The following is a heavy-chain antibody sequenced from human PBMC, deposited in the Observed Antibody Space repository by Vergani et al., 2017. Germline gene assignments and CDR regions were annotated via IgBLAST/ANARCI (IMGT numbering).Heavy chain of an antibody. Sequence: EVQLLQSGGGVIQPGGSLRLSCAASGFTFSACPMTWVRQAPGKGLEWVSAISARYPSTYYADSVKGRLTISRDNSKNMLFLQMNSLRAEDTAVYYCARLSYDTTPYLQGGYDCWCQGTLVSVSS. D-gene: IGHD3-22*01. J-gene: IGHJ4*02. CDR1: GFTFSACP. V-gene: IGHV3-23*01. CDR2: ISARYPST. CDR3: ARLSYDTTPYLQGGYDC.